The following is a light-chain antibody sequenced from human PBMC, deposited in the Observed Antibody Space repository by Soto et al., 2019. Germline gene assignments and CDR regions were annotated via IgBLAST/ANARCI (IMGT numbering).Light chain of an antibody. Sequence: IVLPQSPATLSLSPGERATLSCRASQNVRSYLAWYQQKPGQAPRLLIHDAISRATGIPARFSGSGSGTDFTLTISSLEPEDFAVYYCQQRTNWPTSTFGQGTRL. V-gene: IGKV3-11*01. CDR3: QQRTNWPTST. CDR1: QNVRSY. CDR2: DAI. J-gene: IGKJ5*01.